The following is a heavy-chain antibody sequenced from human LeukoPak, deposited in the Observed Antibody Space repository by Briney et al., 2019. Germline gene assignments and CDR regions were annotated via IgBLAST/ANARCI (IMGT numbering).Heavy chain of an antibody. V-gene: IGHV4-59*03. CDR3: ARTAYSSGYFPNWFDS. D-gene: IGHD3-22*01. Sequence: SETLSLTCSISGGSITTHYWSWIRQPPGKGLEWIGYIYHTGINKYNPSLKSRVTISVDTSKKQSSLKLSSVTAADTAVYYCARTAYSSGYFPNWFDSWGQGTLVTVSS. CDR2: IYHTGIN. CDR1: GGSITTHY. J-gene: IGHJ5*01.